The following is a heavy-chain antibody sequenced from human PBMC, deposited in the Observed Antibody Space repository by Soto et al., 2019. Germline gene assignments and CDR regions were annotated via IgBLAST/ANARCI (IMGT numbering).Heavy chain of an antibody. CDR1: GYTFSKYA. CDR2: INAGNGNT. V-gene: IGHV1-3*01. Sequence: QVQLVQSGAEVKKPGASVKVSCKASGYTFSKYAMHWVRQAPGQRLEWMGWINAGNGNTKYSQRFQGRVTITRDTSASTAYVELSSVRSEDTAVYYCARGVGQFDYWGQGTLVTVSS. CDR3: ARGVGQFDY. J-gene: IGHJ4*02. D-gene: IGHD3-10*01.